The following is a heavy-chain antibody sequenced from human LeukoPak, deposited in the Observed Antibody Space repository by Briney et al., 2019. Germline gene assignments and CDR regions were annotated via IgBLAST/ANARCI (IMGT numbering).Heavy chain of an antibody. CDR1: GYTFTSYA. J-gene: IGHJ4*02. D-gene: IGHD1-26*01. V-gene: IGHV7-4-1*02. Sequence: ASVKVSCKASGYTFTSYAMNWVRQAPGQGLEWMGWINTNTGNPTYAQGFTGRFVFSLDTSVSTAYLQISSLKAEDTAVYYCAREPPRGGSYSSGYWGQGTLVTVSS. CDR2: INTNTGNP. CDR3: AREPPRGGSYSSGY.